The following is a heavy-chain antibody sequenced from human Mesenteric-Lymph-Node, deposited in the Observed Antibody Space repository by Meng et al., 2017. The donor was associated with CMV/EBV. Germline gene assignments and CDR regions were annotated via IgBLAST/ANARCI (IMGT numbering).Heavy chain of an antibody. Sequence: SETLSLTCTVSGGSISPFYLSWIRQSPGRGLEWIGYIYYSGYTNYNHSLKSRLTMSMDTSKKQFSLKLSSVTAADTALYYCARDRGRDASDIWGQGTMVTVSS. CDR1: GGSISPFY. D-gene: IGHD3-10*01. V-gene: IGHV4-59*01. CDR2: IYYSGYT. J-gene: IGHJ3*02. CDR3: ARDRGRDASDI.